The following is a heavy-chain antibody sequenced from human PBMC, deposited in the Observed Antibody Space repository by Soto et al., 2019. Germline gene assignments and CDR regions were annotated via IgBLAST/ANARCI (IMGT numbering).Heavy chain of an antibody. J-gene: IGHJ4*02. CDR1: GFTFSRHA. CDR2: IFGGGGGT. V-gene: IGHV3-23*01. CDR3: AKEVRVGSSVTSFDY. D-gene: IGHD6-19*01. Sequence: EVQLWESGGGLVQPGGSLRLSCVASGFTFSRHAMNWVRQAPGKGLEWVSSIFGGGGGTYYSDSVKGRFTISRDDSKNTVYLQMDSLRADDSARYYCAKEVRVGSSVTSFDYWGQGTLVTVSA.